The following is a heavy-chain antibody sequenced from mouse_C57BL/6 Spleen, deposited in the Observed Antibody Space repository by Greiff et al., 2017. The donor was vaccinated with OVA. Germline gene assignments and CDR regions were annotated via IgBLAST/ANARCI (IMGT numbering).Heavy chain of an antibody. J-gene: IGHJ1*03. Sequence: EVKLVESGGDLVKPGGSLKLSCAASGFTFSSYGMSWVRQTPDKRLEWVATISSGGSYTYYPDSVKGRFTISRDNAKNTLYLQMSSLKSEDTAMYYCARQRDYDYDWYFDVWGTGTTVTVSS. CDR2: ISSGGSYT. D-gene: IGHD2-4*01. CDR3: ARQRDYDYDWYFDV. CDR1: GFTFSSYG. V-gene: IGHV5-6*01.